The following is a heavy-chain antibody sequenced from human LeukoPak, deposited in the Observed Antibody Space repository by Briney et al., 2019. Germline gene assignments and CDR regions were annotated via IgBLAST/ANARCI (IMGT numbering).Heavy chain of an antibody. Sequence: ASVTVSFKASVYTFTIYDINWVRQAPGQGVEWMGWMNPNSGNTGYAQKFQVRVTMTRNTSISTAYMELSGLRSEDTAVYYCARGLSGGRDCWGQGTLVTVSS. CDR2: MNPNSGNT. J-gene: IGHJ4*02. D-gene: IGHD3-16*01. CDR1: VYTFTIYD. CDR3: ARGLSGGRDC. V-gene: IGHV1-8*01.